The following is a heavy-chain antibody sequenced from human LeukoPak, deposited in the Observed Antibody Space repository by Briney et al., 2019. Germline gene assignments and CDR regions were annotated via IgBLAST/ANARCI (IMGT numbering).Heavy chain of an antibody. CDR2: IKSDGSST. D-gene: IGHD1-26*01. J-gene: IGHJ4*02. CDR3: AREFTSAYSGSSRGL. V-gene: IGHV3-74*01. CDR1: GFTFSSYW. Sequence: GGSLRLSCAASGFTFSSYWMHWVRQVPGKGLVWVSRIKSDGSSTTYADSVKGRFTISRDNAKNTLYLQMNSLRGEDTAVYYCAREFTSAYSGSSRGLWGQGTLVTVSS.